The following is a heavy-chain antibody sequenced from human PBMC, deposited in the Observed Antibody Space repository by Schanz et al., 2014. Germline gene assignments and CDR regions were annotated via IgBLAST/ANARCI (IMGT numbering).Heavy chain of an antibody. D-gene: IGHD3-3*01. Sequence: EVQLLESGGGLVQPGGSLRLSCLASGFAFSSYGMNWVRQAPGKGLEWVSYISGSSRTIYYADSMKGRFTMSRDNAKNSVFLQMNSLRAEDTAVYYCVRDSFFAFDYWGQGTLVTVSS. J-gene: IGHJ4*02. V-gene: IGHV3-48*01. CDR3: VRDSFFAFDY. CDR2: ISGSSRTI. CDR1: GFAFSSYG.